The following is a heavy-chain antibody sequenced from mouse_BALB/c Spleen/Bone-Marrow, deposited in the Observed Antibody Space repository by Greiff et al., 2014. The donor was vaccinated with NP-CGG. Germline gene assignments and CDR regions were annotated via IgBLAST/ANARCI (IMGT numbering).Heavy chain of an antibody. D-gene: IGHD1-1*02. Sequence: EVQLQQSGPELVKPGASVKISCKASGYTFTDYNIHWVKQNHGRNLEWIGYIYPYNGVTGYNQKFKNKATLTADISSTTAYMELRSLTSEDSAVYFCTIYDYWGLGTTLTVSS. CDR3: TIYDY. CDR1: GYTFTDYN. J-gene: IGHJ2*01. V-gene: IGHV1S29*02. CDR2: IYPYNGVT.